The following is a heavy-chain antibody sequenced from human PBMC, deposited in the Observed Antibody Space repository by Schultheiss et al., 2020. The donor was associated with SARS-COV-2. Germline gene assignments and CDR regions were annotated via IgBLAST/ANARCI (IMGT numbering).Heavy chain of an antibody. CDR1: GFTFSSYW. CDR2: INSDGSST. CDR3: ARGETYYYDSSGYYWAWFDP. J-gene: IGHJ5*02. V-gene: IGHV3-74*01. D-gene: IGHD3-22*01. Sequence: GESLKISCAASGFTFSSYWMHWVRQAPGKGLVWVSRINSDGSSTSYADSVKGRFTISRDNAKNTLYLQMNSLRAEDTAVYYCARGETYYYDSSGYYWAWFDPWGQGTLVTVSS.